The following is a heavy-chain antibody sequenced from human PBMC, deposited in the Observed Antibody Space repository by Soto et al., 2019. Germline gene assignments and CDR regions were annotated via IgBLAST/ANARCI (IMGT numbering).Heavy chain of an antibody. J-gene: IGHJ4*02. CDR2: IYYSGST. Sequence: SETLSLTCTVSGGSISSYYWSWIRQPPGKGLEWIGYIYYSGSTNYNPSLKSRVTISVDTSKNQFSLKLSSVTAADTAVYYCARDCSGGSCYSPFDYWGQGTLVTVSS. CDR3: ARDCSGGSCYSPFDY. CDR1: GGSISSYY. D-gene: IGHD2-15*01. V-gene: IGHV4-59*01.